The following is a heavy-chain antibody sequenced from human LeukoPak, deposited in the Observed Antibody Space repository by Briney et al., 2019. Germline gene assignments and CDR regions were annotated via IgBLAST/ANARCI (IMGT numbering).Heavy chain of an antibody. CDR1: GDSISSSDNY. D-gene: IGHD3-9*01. CDR3: ARHAWGDWLRVFDH. Sequence: KTSETLSLTCTVSGDSISSSDNYWGWIRQPPGTGLEWIGSITYSGSTYHNPSLKGRVTISVDTSKNQFSLNLHSVTAADTAVFYCARHAWGDWLRVFDHWGQGTLATVST. J-gene: IGHJ4*02. CDR2: ITYSGST. V-gene: IGHV4-39*01.